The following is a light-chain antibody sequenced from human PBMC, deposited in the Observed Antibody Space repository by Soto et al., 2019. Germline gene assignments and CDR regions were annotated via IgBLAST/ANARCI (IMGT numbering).Light chain of an antibody. V-gene: IGKV3-20*01. CDR3: QQYTRSPKP. Sequence: IIVTQWRGVVSLAPGQISTISFMASQSVPSSHLAWYQQKPGQAPRLLIYDASTRATGTPDRFNGGGSGTASTLTIPRLAPADFAAYSCQQYTRSPKPFGQGTKVDIK. CDR1: QSVPSSH. CDR2: DAS. J-gene: IGKJ1*01.